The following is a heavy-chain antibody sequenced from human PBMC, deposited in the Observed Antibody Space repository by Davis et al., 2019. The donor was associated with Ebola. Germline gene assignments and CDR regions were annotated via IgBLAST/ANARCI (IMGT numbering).Heavy chain of an antibody. D-gene: IGHD3-3*01. J-gene: IGHJ5*02. V-gene: IGHV4-34*01. CDR3: ARLYYDFWSGYYIANWFDP. CDR2: INQSGST. Sequence: MPSETLSLTCAVYVGSFSGYYWNWIRQPPGKGLEWIGEINQSGSTYYNPSLKSRVTISVDTSKNQFSLKLSSVTAADTAVYYCARLYYDFWSGYYIANWFDPWGQGTLVTVSS. CDR1: VGSFSGYY.